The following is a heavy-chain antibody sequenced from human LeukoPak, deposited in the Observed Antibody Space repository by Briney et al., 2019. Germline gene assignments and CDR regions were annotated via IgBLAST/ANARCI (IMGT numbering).Heavy chain of an antibody. Sequence: SGTLSLTCDVSGDSIKSSNWWNWVRQPPGKGLEWIGGIYHSGSTNYNPALKSRVTISVDKSKNQFSLRLTSVTAADTAVFYCARRRYKYGFDSWGQGTLVTVSA. V-gene: IGHV4-4*02. CDR1: GDSIKSSNW. J-gene: IGHJ4*02. CDR2: IYHSGST. D-gene: IGHD5-18*01. CDR3: ARRRYKYGFDS.